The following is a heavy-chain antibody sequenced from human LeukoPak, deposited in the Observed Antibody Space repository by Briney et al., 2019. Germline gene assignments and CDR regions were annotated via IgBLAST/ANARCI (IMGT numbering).Heavy chain of an antibody. D-gene: IGHD6-25*01. CDR3: ARDRWVAADFHYYYAMDV. CDR1: GFNISSHW. V-gene: IGHV3-74*01. CDR2: INGDGGST. Sequence: PGGSLRLSCAASGFNISSHWMHWVRQPPGKGLVWVSRINGDGGSTNYADSVKGRFTISRDNAKNTLYLQVNSLRVEDTAIYYCARDRWVAADFHYYYAMDVWGQGTTVTVSS. J-gene: IGHJ6*02.